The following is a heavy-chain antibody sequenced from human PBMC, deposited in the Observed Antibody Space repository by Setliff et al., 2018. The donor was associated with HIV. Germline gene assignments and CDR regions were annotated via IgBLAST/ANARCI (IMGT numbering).Heavy chain of an antibody. J-gene: IGHJ4*02. V-gene: IGHV1-69*05. CDR1: GDSLSNYV. D-gene: IGHD2-8*01. Sequence: SVKVSCKASGDSLSNYVITWVRRAPGQGLEWMGGIVPLFGTTNYAQNFQGRLTITTDQIMTTAYMELTSLRSEDTAVYYCASGSGYCTKGDCYIGVHRTPDRYYFDSWGQGTLVTVSS. CDR2: IVPLFGTT. CDR3: ASGSGYCTKGDCYIGVHRTPDRYYFDS.